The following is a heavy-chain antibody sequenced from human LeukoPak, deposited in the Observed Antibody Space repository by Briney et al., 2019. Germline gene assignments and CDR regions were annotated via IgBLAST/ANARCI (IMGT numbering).Heavy chain of an antibody. CDR1: GGTFSSYA. CDR3: ARGSSLVPAATSFFDP. D-gene: IGHD2-2*01. J-gene: IGHJ5*02. Sequence: SVKVSCKASGGTFSSYAISWVRQAPGQGLEWMGGIIPTFGTANYAQKFQGRVTITTGESTSTAYMELSSLRSEDTAVYYCARGSSLVPAATSFFDPWGQGTLVTVSS. V-gene: IGHV1-69*05. CDR2: IIPTFGTA.